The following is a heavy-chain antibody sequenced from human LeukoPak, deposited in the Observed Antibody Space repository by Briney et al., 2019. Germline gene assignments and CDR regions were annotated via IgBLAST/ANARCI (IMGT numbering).Heavy chain of an antibody. CDR2: ISYDGSNK. CDR1: GFTFSSYA. D-gene: IGHD3-10*01. V-gene: IGHV3-30-3*01. J-gene: IGHJ4*02. Sequence: GGSLRLSCAASGFTFSSYAMHWVRQAPGKGLEWVAVISYDGSNKYYADSVKGRFTISRDSSKNTLYLQMNSLRAEDTAVYYCARGGGGVWFGEYKIDYWGQGTLVTVSS. CDR3: ARGGGGVWFGEYKIDY.